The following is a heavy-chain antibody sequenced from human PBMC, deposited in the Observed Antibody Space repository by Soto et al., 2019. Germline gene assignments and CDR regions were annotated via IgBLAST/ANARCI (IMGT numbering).Heavy chain of an antibody. CDR2: MYDSGTA. V-gene: IGHV4-59*05. J-gene: IGHJ4*02. CDR3: ARHPRQGRQDYFDY. Sequence: LSLTCTVSGGSISSYYWSWIRQPPGKGLEWIGSMYDSGTAYYNPSLRSRVTISVDTSKNQFSLRLSSVTAADPAVYFCARHPRQGRQDYFDYWGQGTLVTVSS. CDR1: GGSISSYY.